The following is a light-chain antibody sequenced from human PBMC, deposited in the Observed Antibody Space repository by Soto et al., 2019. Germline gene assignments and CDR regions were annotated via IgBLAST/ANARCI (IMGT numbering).Light chain of an antibody. V-gene: IGKV3-20*01. CDR1: QSVSSSY. CDR3: QQYGRSIT. Sequence: EIVLTQSPGTLSLSPGERATLSCRASQSVSSSYLAWYQQKPGQAPRLLIYDASSRATGIPDRFSGSGSGTDFTLTISRLEPEDFAVYYCQQYGRSITFGQGTRLEIK. J-gene: IGKJ5*01. CDR2: DAS.